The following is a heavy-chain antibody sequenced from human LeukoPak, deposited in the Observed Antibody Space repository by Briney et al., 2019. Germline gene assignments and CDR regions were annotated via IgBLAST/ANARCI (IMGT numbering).Heavy chain of an antibody. CDR2: MNPNSGNT. D-gene: IGHD2-2*01. CDR3: ATGPRPYCSSTSCRANDAFDI. J-gene: IGHJ3*02. V-gene: IGHV1-8*01. CDR1: GYTFTSYD. Sequence: ASVKVSCKASGYTFTSYDINWVRQATGQGLEWMGWMNPNSGNTGYAQKFQGRVTMTRNTSISTAYMELSSLRSEDTAVYYCATGPRPYCSSTSCRANDAFDIWGQGTMVTVSS.